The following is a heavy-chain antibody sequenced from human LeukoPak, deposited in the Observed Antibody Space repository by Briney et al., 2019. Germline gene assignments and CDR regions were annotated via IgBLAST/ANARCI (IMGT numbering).Heavy chain of an antibody. CDR3: ARHVTISGPYDASDI. J-gene: IGHJ3*02. CDR1: SGSISSYY. Sequence: PSETLSLTCTVSSGSISSYYWSWIRQPPGKGLEWIGHVYYNGSTNYNPSLKSRVTISVDTSKNQFSLKLMSVTAADTAVYYCARHVTISGPYDASDIWGQGTMVTVSP. CDR2: VYYNGST. D-gene: IGHD5-24*01. V-gene: IGHV4-59*08.